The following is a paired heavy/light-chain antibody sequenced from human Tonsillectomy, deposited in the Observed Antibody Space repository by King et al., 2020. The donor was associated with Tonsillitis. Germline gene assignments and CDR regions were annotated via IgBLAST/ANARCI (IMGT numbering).Light chain of an antibody. CDR2: EVS. J-gene: IGKJ2*01. CDR1: QSLLHSNGKTC. CDR3: MQGIHPPYT. Sequence: DAVMTQTPLSLSVTPGQPASMSCKSSQSLLHSNGKTCLYWYLQKPGQSPQLLIYEVSSRFSGVPERFSGSGSGTDFTLKISRVEAEDVGVYYCMQGIHPPYTFGQGTKLEIK. V-gene: IGKV2-29*02.
Heavy chain of an antibody. CDR2: IFHSGST. V-gene: IGHV4-4*02. CDR1: GGSVSSINW. J-gene: IGHJ4*02. D-gene: IGHD6-6*01. Sequence: QVQLQESGPRLVKPSGTLSLTCAVSGGSVSSINWWSWFRQPPGKGLEWIGEIFHSGSTYYNPSLERRVTMSVDKSKNQFSLKLTSVTAADTAVYYCASSPTPYYFDFWGRGTLVTVSS. CDR3: ASSPTPYYFDF.